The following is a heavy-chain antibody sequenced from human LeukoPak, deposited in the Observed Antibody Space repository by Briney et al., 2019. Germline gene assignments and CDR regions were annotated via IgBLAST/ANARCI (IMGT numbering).Heavy chain of an antibody. CDR1: EFSVGSNY. CDR3: ARGLFSGYDFDY. V-gene: IGHV3-53*01. D-gene: IGHD5-12*01. Sequence: GGSLRLSCAASEFSVGSNYMTWVRQAPGKGLEWVSVIYSGGSTYYADSVKGRFTISRDNSKNTLYLQMNSLRAEDTAVYYCARGLFSGYDFDYWGQGTLVTVSS. J-gene: IGHJ4*02. CDR2: IYSGGST.